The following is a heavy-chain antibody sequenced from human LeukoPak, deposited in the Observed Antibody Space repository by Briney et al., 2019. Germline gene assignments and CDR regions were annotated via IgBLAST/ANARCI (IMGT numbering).Heavy chain of an antibody. CDR2: ISSNGDNT. Sequence: GSLRLSCSASGFPFNTYAIHWVRQAPGKGLEYVAGISSNGDNTDFADSAKGGFTISRDNSKSTLFLQMNSLRAEDTAVYFCTRDSALLGVAFDLWGQGTVVTVSS. V-gene: IGHV3-64D*06. J-gene: IGHJ3*01. D-gene: IGHD2-15*01. CDR1: GFPFNTYA. CDR3: TRDSALLGVAFDL.